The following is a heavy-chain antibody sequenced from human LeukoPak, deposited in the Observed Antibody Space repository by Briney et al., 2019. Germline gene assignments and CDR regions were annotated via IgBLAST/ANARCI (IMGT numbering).Heavy chain of an antibody. Sequence: GSLRLSCAASGFTFSSYWMHWVRQVPGKGLVWVARINEHGSITDYADSVKDRFTVSRDNAWNTLYLRMNSLRAEDTAVYYCARDVAGSGSLWGQGTLITVSS. CDR3: ARDVAGSGSL. D-gene: IGHD3-10*01. CDR1: GFTFSSYW. V-gene: IGHV3-74*01. CDR2: INEHGSIT. J-gene: IGHJ4*02.